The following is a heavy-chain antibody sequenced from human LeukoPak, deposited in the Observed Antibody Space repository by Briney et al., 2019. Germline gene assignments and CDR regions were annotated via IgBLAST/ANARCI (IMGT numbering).Heavy chain of an antibody. Sequence: SETLSLTCTVSGGSISNYYWSWIRQPAGKGLEWIGRIYSSGSTNYNPSLESRVTMSVDTSKNQFSVNLTSVTAADTAVYYCARCRGTTVLTRFDNWGQGTLATVSS. CDR1: GGSISNYY. J-gene: IGHJ4*02. CDR2: IYSSGST. D-gene: IGHD4/OR15-4a*01. CDR3: ARCRGTTVLTRFDN. V-gene: IGHV4-4*07.